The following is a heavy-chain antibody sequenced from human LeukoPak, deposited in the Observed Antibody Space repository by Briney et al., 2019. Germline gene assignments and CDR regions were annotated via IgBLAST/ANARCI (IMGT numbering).Heavy chain of an antibody. D-gene: IGHD1-26*01. J-gene: IGHJ6*03. CDR1: GGSISSYY. Sequence: SETLSLTCTVSGGSISSYYWSWIRQPPGKGLEYIGYIYYSGSTNYNPSLKSRVTISVDTSKNQFSLKLSSVTAADTAVYYCARAVVGATPSGYYYYYMDVWGKGTTVTVSS. CDR3: ARAVVGATPSGYYYYYMDV. V-gene: IGHV4-59*01. CDR2: IYYSGST.